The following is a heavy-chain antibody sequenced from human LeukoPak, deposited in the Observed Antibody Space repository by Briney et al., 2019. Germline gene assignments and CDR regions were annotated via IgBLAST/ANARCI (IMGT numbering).Heavy chain of an antibody. CDR2: IYSGGST. CDR3: ARGVVHSGSYSNFDY. Sequence: GALRLSCAASAFTVSSNYMSWVRQAPGKGLEWVSVIYSGGSTYYADSVKGRFTISRDNSKNTLYLQMNSLRAEDTAVYYCARGVVHSGSYSNFDYWGQGTLVTVSS. J-gene: IGHJ4*02. V-gene: IGHV3-53*01. D-gene: IGHD1-26*01. CDR1: AFTVSSNY.